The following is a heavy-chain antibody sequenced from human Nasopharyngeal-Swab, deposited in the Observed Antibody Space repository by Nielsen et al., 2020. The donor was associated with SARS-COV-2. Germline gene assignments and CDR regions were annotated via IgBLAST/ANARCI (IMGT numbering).Heavy chain of an antibody. J-gene: IGHJ4*02. CDR3: VAGNYNFDY. D-gene: IGHD6-19*01. V-gene: IGHV3-48*02. CDR2: ISGSSSTM. Sequence: VRQAPGKGLEWISYISGSSSTMYYADSVKGRFTISRDNANNSLYLQMRGLRDEDTAFYYCVAGNYNFDYWGQGTLVTVSS.